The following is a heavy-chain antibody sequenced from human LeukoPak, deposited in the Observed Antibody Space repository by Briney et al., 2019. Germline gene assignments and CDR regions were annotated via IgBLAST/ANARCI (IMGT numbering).Heavy chain of an antibody. CDR2: ISSNGGST. D-gene: IGHD1-26*01. V-gene: IGHV3-64*01. Sequence: GGSLRLSCGASGFTFSSYAMHWVRQAPGKGLEYVSAISSNGGSTYYANSVKGRFTISRDNSKNTLYLQMGSLRAEDMAVYYCASSIVGATCLDYWGQGTLVTVSS. CDR1: GFTFSSYA. CDR3: ASSIVGATCLDY. J-gene: IGHJ4*02.